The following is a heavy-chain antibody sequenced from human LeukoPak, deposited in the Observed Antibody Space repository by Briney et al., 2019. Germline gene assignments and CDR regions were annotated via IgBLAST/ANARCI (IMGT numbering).Heavy chain of an antibody. CDR3: ARGRFFDY. CDR2: IYHSGST. Sequence: SETLSLTCTVSGGSISNYYWGWIRQPPGKGLEWIGSIYHSGSTFYNPSLKSRVTISVDTSKNQFSLKLSSVTAADTAVYYCARGRFFDYWGQGTLVTVSS. CDR1: GGSISNYY. V-gene: IGHV4-39*07. J-gene: IGHJ4*02.